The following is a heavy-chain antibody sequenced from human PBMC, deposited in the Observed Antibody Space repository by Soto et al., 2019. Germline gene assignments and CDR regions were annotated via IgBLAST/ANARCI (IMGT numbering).Heavy chain of an antibody. J-gene: IGHJ4*02. D-gene: IGHD6-6*01. CDR1: GYTFTSYA. CDR2: INAGNGNT. Sequence: GASVKVSCKASGYTFTSYAMHWVRQAPGQRLEWMGWINAGNGNTKYSQKFQGRVTITRDTSASTAYMELSSLRSEDTAVYYCARDRIAACPSNYFDYWGQGTLVTVSS. V-gene: IGHV1-3*01. CDR3: ARDRIAACPSNYFDY.